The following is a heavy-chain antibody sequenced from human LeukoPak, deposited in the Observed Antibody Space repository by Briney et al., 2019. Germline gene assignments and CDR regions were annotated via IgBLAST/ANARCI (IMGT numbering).Heavy chain of an antibody. CDR2: TYYKSKWYN. Sequence: SETLSLTCATSGDSVSRNSAAWNWIRQSPSRGLEWLGRTYYKSKWYNDYAVSVKSRITINPDTSKNQFYLQLKSVTPEDTAVYYCARAPIVGATHIAYWGQGTLVTVSS. D-gene: IGHD1-26*01. CDR3: ARAPIVGATHIAY. V-gene: IGHV6-1*01. J-gene: IGHJ4*02. CDR1: GDSVSRNSAA.